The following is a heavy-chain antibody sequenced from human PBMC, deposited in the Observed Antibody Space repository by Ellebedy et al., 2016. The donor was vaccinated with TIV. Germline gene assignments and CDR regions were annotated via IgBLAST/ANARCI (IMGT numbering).Heavy chain of an antibody. CDR2: IYFSGST. CDR1: GGSISRSSSY. J-gene: IGHJ5*02. D-gene: IGHD2-15*01. Sequence: SETLSLTCTVSGGSISRSSSYWGWIRQPPGKGLEWIGSIYFSGSTDYNPSLKSRVTISADTSKNQFSLRLSSVTAADTAVYYCARHALVLDIEPYDWFDPWGQGALVTVSS. CDR3: ARHALVLDIEPYDWFDP. V-gene: IGHV4-39*01.